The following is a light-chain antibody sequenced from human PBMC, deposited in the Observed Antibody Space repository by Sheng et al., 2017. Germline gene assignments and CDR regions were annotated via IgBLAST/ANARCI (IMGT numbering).Light chain of an antibody. J-gene: IGLJ2*01. Sequence: QSVLTQPPSVSAAPGQKVTISCSGTSSNIGNNYVSWYQQLPGTAPKLLIYDNNKRPSGIPDRFSGSKSGTSATLGITELRTGDEADYYCGTWDTSLSAVVFGGGTKLTVL. V-gene: IGLV1-51*01. CDR2: DNN. CDR3: GTWDTSLSAVV. CDR1: SSNIGNNY.